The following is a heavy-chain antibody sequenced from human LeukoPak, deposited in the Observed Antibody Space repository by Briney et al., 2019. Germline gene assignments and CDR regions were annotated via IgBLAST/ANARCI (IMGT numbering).Heavy chain of an antibody. Sequence: NPSETLSLTCTVSGGSISNYYWSWIRQPPGKGLEYIGFIYHSGSTNYNPSFKSRVTMSVDKSKNQCSLRLSSVTAADTAIYFCAGSTQASRTSFDYWGQGTLVTVSS. CDR1: GGSISNYY. CDR2: IYHSGST. D-gene: IGHD6-13*01. CDR3: AGSTQASRTSFDY. J-gene: IGHJ4*02. V-gene: IGHV4-59*01.